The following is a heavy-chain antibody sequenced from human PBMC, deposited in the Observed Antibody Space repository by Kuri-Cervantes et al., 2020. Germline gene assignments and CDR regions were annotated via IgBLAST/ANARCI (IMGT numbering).Heavy chain of an antibody. D-gene: IGHD6-6*01. CDR3: ARDSSRSLFSWSFEYSSSSAPPDY. Sequence: GESLKISCAASRFTFSRFGMHWVRQAPGKGLEWVAFIQYDGNNKYYVDPVKGRFTISRDNSKNTLYLQMNSQRAEDTAVYYCARDSSRSLFSWSFEYSSSSAPPDYWGQGTLVTVSS. CDR2: IQYDGNNK. CDR1: RFTFSRFG. J-gene: IGHJ4*02. V-gene: IGHV3-30*02.